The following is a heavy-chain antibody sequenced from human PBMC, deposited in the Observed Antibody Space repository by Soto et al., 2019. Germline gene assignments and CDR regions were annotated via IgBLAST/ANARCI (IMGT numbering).Heavy chain of an antibody. Sequence: ASETLSLTCTVSGGSISSYYWSWIRQPPGKGLEWIGYIYYSGSTNYNPSLKSRVTISVDTSKNQFSLKLSSVTAADTAVYYCASMITPWYFDYWGQGTLVTVSS. J-gene: IGHJ4*02. CDR3: ASMITPWYFDY. V-gene: IGHV4-59*01. D-gene: IGHD3-16*01. CDR1: GGSISSYY. CDR2: IYYSGST.